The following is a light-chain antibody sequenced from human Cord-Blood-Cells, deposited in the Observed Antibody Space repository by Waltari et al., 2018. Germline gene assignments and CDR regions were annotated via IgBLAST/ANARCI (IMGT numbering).Light chain of an antibody. CDR3: QQRSNWPLT. CDR1: QSVSSY. Sequence: EIVLTQSPATRSLSPGERATLSCRASQSVSSYLAWYQQKPGQAPRPLIYDASNRATGIPARFSGSGSGTDFTLTISSLEPEDFAVYYCQQRSNWPLTFGGGTKVEIK. V-gene: IGKV3-11*01. CDR2: DAS. J-gene: IGKJ4*01.